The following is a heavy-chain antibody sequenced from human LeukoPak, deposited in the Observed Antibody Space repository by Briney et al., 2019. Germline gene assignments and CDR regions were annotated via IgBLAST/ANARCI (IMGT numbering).Heavy chain of an antibody. CDR1: GFTFTSYD. V-gene: IGHV3-13*01. D-gene: IGHD3-22*01. J-gene: IGHJ4*02. Sequence: GGSLRLSCVASGFTFTSYDMHWVRQGTGKGLEWVSAIGVRGDTYYPGSVMGRFTISRDNAKNSLYLQMNSLRGGDTAVYYCARALYYYDSSPLWTPYPGYFDYWGQGTLVTVSS. CDR3: ARALYYYDSSPLWTPYPGYFDY. CDR2: IGVRGDT.